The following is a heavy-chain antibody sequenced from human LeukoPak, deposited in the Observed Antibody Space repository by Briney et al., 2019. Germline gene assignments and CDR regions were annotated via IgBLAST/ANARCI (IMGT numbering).Heavy chain of an antibody. J-gene: IGHJ4*02. CDR2: IISKTDGGTT. D-gene: IGHD5-12*01. Sequence: GGSLRLSCAASRFTFDEYGMSWVRQAPGKGLEWVGRIISKTDGGTTDYAAPVKGRFTISRDDSKTTLYLQMNSLKTEDTAVYYCTTHRNIVATIGGPGYWGQGTLVTVSS. CDR1: RFTFDEYG. V-gene: IGHV3-15*01. CDR3: TTHRNIVATIGGPGY.